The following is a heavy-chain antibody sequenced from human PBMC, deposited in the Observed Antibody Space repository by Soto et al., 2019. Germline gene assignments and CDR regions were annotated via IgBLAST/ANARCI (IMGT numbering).Heavy chain of an antibody. CDR3: ARDTPPTDY. Sequence: QVQLVQSGAEVKKPGASVKVSCKTSGYTFTSYHISWVRQAPGQGLEWMGWISAYNTNTNYAQKFQGRVTMTTDTLTSTAYMELRSMRSDDTAVYYCARDTPPTDYWGQGTLVSVSS. CDR1: GYTFTSYH. J-gene: IGHJ4*02. V-gene: IGHV1-18*01. CDR2: ISAYNTNT.